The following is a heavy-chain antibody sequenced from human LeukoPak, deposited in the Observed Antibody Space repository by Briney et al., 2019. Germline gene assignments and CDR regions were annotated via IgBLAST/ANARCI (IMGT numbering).Heavy chain of an antibody. Sequence: ASVKVSCKASGGTFSSYAISWVRQAPGQGLEWMGGIIPIFGTANYAQKFQGRVTITADESTSTAYMELSSLRSEDTAVYYCARGGGLVVSAPPPYYYGMDVWGQGTTVTVSS. J-gene: IGHJ6*02. V-gene: IGHV1-69*13. D-gene: IGHD2-2*01. CDR1: GGTFSSYA. CDR3: ARGGGLVVSAPPPYYYGMDV. CDR2: IIPIFGTA.